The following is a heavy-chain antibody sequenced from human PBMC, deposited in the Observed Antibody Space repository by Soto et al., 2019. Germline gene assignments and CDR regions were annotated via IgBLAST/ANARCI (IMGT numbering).Heavy chain of an antibody. CDR2: ISYDGNNK. CDR1: GFTFSSYA. Sequence: QVQLVESGGGVVQPGRSLRLSCAASGFTFSSYARYWVRQAPGKGLEWVAVISYDGNNKYYADSVKGRFTISRDNSKNTLYLQMNSLRDEDTAVYYCARAGCDGGSCYTLVGLRYGMDVWGQGTTVTVSS. V-gene: IGHV3-30-3*01. D-gene: IGHD2-15*01. J-gene: IGHJ6*02. CDR3: ARAGCDGGSCYTLVGLRYGMDV.